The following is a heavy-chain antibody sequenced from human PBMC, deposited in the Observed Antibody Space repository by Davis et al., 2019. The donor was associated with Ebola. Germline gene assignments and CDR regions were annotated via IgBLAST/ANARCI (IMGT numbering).Heavy chain of an antibody. D-gene: IGHD3-10*01. CDR3: AKDLGSGTYAFDI. V-gene: IGHV3-30*18. CDR1: GFTFSSYV. J-gene: IGHJ3*02. Sequence: GGSLRLSCAASGFTFSSYVMHWVRQAPGKGLEWVAVISHDRTSNYYSDSVKGRFTISRDNSKNTLYLQMNSLRPEDTAVYYCAKDLGSGTYAFDIWGQGTMVTVSS. CDR2: ISHDRTSN.